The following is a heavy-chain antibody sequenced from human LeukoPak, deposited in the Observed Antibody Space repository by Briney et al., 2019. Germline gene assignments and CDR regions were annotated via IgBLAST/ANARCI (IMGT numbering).Heavy chain of an antibody. CDR2: INHSGST. CDR3: ARGQGRGYYYGMDV. J-gene: IGHJ6*04. Sequence: SETLSLTCAVYGGSFSGYYWSWIRQPPGKGLEWIGEINHSGSTNYNPSLKGRVTISVDTSKNQFSLKLSSVTAADTAVYYCARGQGRGYYYGMDVWGKGTTVTVSS. CDR1: GGSFSGYY. D-gene: IGHD3-10*01. V-gene: IGHV4-34*01.